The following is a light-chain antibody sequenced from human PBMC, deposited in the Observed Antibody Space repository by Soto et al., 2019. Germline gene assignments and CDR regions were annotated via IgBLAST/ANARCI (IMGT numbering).Light chain of an antibody. CDR1: QTVRNNY. CDR2: GAS. J-gene: IGKJ5*01. Sequence: VLKQSSGTLPLSPAHTPTLSCRACQTVRNNYLAWYQQKPGQAPRLIIYGASSRATGIPDRFSGSGCGTDFTLTISSLEPEDFAVYYCQQRSNWPTITFGQGTRLDIK. CDR3: QQRSNWPTIT. V-gene: IGKV3D-20*02.